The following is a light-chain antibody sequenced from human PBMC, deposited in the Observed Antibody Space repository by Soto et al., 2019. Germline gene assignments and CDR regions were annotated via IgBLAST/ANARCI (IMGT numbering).Light chain of an antibody. CDR3: CSYAGSYTFV. Sequence: QSALTQPASVSGSPGQSITISCTGTSSDVGGYNYVSWYQQHPGKVPKLMIYDVSKRPSGVPDRFSGSKSGNTASLTISGLQAEDEADYYCCSYAGSYTFVFGGGTKVTVL. CDR2: DVS. J-gene: IGLJ3*02. V-gene: IGLV2-11*01. CDR1: SSDVGGYNY.